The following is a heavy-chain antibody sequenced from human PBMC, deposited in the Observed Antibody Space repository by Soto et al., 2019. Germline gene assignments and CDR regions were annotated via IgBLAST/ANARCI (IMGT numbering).Heavy chain of an antibody. J-gene: IGHJ5*02. CDR2: IIPVTDTP. V-gene: IGHV1-69*06. D-gene: IGHD3-10*01. Sequence: QVQLVQSGPEVKKPGSSVKVSCKVSGGTFSSHAINWLRQAPGQGLEWMGVIIPVTDTPNNAEKFQGRVTITADNSTNTVYMELSSLTFDDTAVYFCARGNKGPGHYGPGSQGWYGPWGQGTLVTVSS. CDR1: GGTFSSHA. CDR3: ARGNKGPGHYGPGSQGWYGP.